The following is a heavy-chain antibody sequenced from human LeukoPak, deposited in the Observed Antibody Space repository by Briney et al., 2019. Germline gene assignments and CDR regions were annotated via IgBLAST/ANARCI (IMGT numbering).Heavy chain of an antibody. CDR2: FDPEDGET. Sequence: ASVKVSCKVSGYTLTELSMHWVRQAPGKGLEWMGGFDPEDGETIYAQKFQGRVTMTEDTSTDTAYMELSSLRFEDTAVYYCAIVSGGYSSGYYLRYFDYWGQGTLVTVSS. CDR1: GYTLTELS. J-gene: IGHJ4*02. CDR3: AIVSGGYSSGYYLRYFDY. V-gene: IGHV1-24*01. D-gene: IGHD3-22*01.